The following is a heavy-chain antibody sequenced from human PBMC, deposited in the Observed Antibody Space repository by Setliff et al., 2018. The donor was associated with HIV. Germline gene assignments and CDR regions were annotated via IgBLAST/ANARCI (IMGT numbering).Heavy chain of an antibody. J-gene: IGHJ6*03. CDR1: GGSISSSSSY. V-gene: IGHV4-39*07. Sequence: PSETLSLTCTVSGGSISSSSSYWGWIRQSPGKGLEWIGSIYYSGSTNYNPSLKSRVTISVDTSKNQFSLKLSSVTAADTAVYYCARGLATGLYYYYYYMDVWGKGTTVTVSS. CDR3: ARGLATGLYYYYYYMDV. D-gene: IGHD1-1*01. CDR2: IYYSGST.